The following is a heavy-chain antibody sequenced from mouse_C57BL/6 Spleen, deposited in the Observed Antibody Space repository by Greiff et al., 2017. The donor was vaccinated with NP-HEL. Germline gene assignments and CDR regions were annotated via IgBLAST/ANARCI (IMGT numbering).Heavy chain of an antibody. V-gene: IGHV1-82*01. CDR1: GYSFSSSW. CDR3: ARSGGLLPTLSDY. D-gene: IGHD2-3*01. CDR2: IYPGDGDT. Sequence: VQLQQSGPELVKPGASVKISCKASGYSFSSSWMNWVKQRPGKGLEWIGRIYPGDGDTNYNGKFKGKATLTADKSSSTAYMQLSSLTSEDSAVYFFARSGGLLPTLSDYWGQGTTRTVSS. J-gene: IGHJ2*01.